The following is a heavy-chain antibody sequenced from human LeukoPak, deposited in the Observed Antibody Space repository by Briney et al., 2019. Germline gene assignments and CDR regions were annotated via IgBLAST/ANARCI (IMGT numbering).Heavy chain of an antibody. D-gene: IGHD3-22*01. CDR2: ISSSGSTI. J-gene: IGHJ4*02. CDR1: GFTFSSYE. Sequence: GGSLRLSCAASGFTFSSYEMNWVRQAPGRGVGWVSYISSSGSTIYYADSVKGRFTISRDNSKNTLYLQVNSLRAEDTAMYYCAKYANYYDSSGRYYFDYWGQGTLVTVSS. CDR3: AKYANYYDSSGRYYFDY. V-gene: IGHV3-48*03.